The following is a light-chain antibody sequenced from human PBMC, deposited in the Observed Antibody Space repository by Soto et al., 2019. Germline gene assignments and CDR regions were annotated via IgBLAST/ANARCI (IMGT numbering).Light chain of an antibody. CDR1: QSVSTY. Sequence: EIVLTQSPATLSLSPGERATLSCRASQSVSTYLAWYQQKPGQAPRLLIYEAFNRATEIPARFSCSGSGTDFTLTISSLEPEDFAVYFCQQRSSWPRTFGQGTKVEIK. CDR2: EAF. V-gene: IGKV3-11*01. CDR3: QQRSSWPRT. J-gene: IGKJ1*01.